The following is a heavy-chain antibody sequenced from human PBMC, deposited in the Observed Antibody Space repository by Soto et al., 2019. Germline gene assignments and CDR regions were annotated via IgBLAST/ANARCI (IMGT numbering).Heavy chain of an antibody. CDR1: GGSISSGGYY. Sequence: QVQLQESGPGLVKPSQTLSLTCTVSGGSISSGGYYWSWIRQHPGKGLEWIGYIYYSGSTYYNPSLKSRVSISVDTSKNQFSLKLSSVTAADTAVYYCARDNSSSWWYFQHWGQDTLVTVSS. V-gene: IGHV4-31*03. J-gene: IGHJ1*01. CDR3: ARDNSSSWWYFQH. CDR2: IYYSGST. D-gene: IGHD6-13*01.